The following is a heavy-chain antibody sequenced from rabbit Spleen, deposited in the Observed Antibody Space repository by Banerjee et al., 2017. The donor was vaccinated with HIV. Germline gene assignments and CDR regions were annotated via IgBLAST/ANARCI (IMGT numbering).Heavy chain of an antibody. CDR1: GFSFSSSYY. Sequence: QEQLEESGGGLVQPEGSLTLTCTASGFSFSSSYYMCWVRQAPGKGLEWIACIFGGSSGSTYYASWAKGRFTISKTSSTTVTLQMTSLTAADTATYFCARDVGTSFSTYGMDLWGPGTLVTVS. CDR2: IFGGSSGST. V-gene: IGHV1S45*01. J-gene: IGHJ6*01. CDR3: ARDVGTSFSTYGMDL. D-gene: IGHD8-1*01.